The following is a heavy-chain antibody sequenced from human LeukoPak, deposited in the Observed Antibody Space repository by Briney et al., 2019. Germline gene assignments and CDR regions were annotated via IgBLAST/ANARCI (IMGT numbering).Heavy chain of an antibody. D-gene: IGHD3-22*01. J-gene: IGHJ1*01. CDR2: INPNSGGT. Sequence: GASVKVSCKASGYTFTGYYMHWVRQAPGQGLEWMGWINPNSGGTNYAQKFQGRVTMTRDTSISTAYMELSRLRSDDTAVYYCAREDESSGEYFQHWGQGTLVTVSS. CDR3: AREDESSGEYFQH. V-gene: IGHV1-2*02. CDR1: GYTFTGYY.